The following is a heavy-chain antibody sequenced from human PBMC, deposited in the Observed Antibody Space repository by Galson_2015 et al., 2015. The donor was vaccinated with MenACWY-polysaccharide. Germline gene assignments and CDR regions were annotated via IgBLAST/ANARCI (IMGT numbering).Heavy chain of an antibody. CDR1: GDSVASKSAT. Sequence: CAISGDSVASKSATWDWIRQSPSRGLEWLGRTYLRSRWYYDYAESVKGRITISPDTSKNQFSLQLNSVTPEDTAIYYCARSSWYINRLAFDYWGQGTLVTVSS. CDR3: ARSSWYINRLAFDY. CDR2: TYLRSRWYY. J-gene: IGHJ4*02. D-gene: IGHD6-13*01. V-gene: IGHV6-1*01.